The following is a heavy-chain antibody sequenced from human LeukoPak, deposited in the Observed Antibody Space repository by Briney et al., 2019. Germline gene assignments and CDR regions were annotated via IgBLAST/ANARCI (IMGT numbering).Heavy chain of an antibody. V-gene: IGHV4-4*09. CDR1: GGSISSYY. CDR2: IYTSGST. Sequence: PSETLSLTCTVSGGSISSYYWSWIRQPPGKGLEWIGYIYTSGSTNYNPSLKSRVTISVDTSKNQFSLKLSSVTAADTAVYYCARNIRYSSGLNWFDPWGQGTLVTVSS. D-gene: IGHD6-19*01. J-gene: IGHJ5*02. CDR3: ARNIRYSSGLNWFDP.